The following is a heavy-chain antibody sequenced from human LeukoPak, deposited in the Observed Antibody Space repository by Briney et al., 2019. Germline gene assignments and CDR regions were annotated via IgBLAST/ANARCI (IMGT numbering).Heavy chain of an antibody. J-gene: IGHJ5*02. Sequence: GGSLRLSCAASGFTVSSNYMSWVRQAPGKGLEWVSAIGGTGITTYYADSVRGRFTISRDNAKNTMFLQMNILRVEDTAIYYCGRAQHTSGWYWFDPWGQGALVTVSS. D-gene: IGHD6-19*01. V-gene: IGHV3-23*01. CDR1: GFTVSSNY. CDR2: IGGTGITT. CDR3: GRAQHTSGWYWFDP.